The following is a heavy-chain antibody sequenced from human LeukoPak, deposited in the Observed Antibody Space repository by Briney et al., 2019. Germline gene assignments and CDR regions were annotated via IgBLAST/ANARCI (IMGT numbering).Heavy chain of an antibody. CDR3: ARGWRYYYDSSGRGGWFDP. CDR1: GGSFSGYY. Sequence: SETLSLTCAVYGGSFSGYYWSWIRQPPGKGLEWIGEINHSGSTNYNPSLKSRVTISVATSKNQFSLKLSSVTAADTAVYYCARGWRYYYDSSGRGGWFDPWGQGTLVTVSS. J-gene: IGHJ5*02. D-gene: IGHD3-22*01. CDR2: INHSGST. V-gene: IGHV4-34*01.